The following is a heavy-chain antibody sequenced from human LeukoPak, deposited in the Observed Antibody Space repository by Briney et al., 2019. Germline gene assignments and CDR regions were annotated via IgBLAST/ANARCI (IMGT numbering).Heavy chain of an antibody. V-gene: IGHV3-21*01. Sequence: GGSLRFSCAASGFTFSSYSMNWVRQAPGKGLEWVSSISSSSSYIYYADSVKGRFTISRDNAKNSLYLQMNSLRAEDTAVYYCARAQGIAVAGTVYWGQGTLVTVSS. CDR1: GFTFSSYS. D-gene: IGHD6-19*01. J-gene: IGHJ4*02. CDR2: ISSSSSYI. CDR3: ARAQGIAVAGTVY.